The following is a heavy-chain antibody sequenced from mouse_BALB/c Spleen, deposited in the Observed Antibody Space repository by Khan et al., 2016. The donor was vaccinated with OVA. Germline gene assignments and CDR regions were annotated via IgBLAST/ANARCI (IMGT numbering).Heavy chain of an antibody. CDR2: INPSNAYT. Sequence: QVQLMQSGAELARPGASVKMSCKASGYTFTSYSMHWIKQRPGQGLEWIGNINPSNAYTNYNQKFKDKATLTADKSSSTAYMQLSSLTSEDSAVYYCASDFHNYGSNGALDYWGQGTAVTVAA. V-gene: IGHV1-4*01. CDR1: GYTFTSYS. D-gene: IGHD1-1*01. CDR3: ASDFHNYGSNGALDY. J-gene: IGHJ4*01.